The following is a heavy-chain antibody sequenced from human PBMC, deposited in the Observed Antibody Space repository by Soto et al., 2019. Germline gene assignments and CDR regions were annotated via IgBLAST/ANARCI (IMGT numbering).Heavy chain of an antibody. D-gene: IGHD2-15*01. CDR1: RFPFTNSA. CDR2: IVVGNGYT. Sequence: SVKVCFKASRFPFTNSALQLVRQARGQRPEWIGWIVVGNGYTKYAQKFQERVTITRDMSTGTAYMDLSSLRSEDTAVYYCAADRNCDSTSCYTYNFDSWGQGTLVTVSS. J-gene: IGHJ4*02. V-gene: IGHV1-58*01. CDR3: AADRNCDSTSCYTYNFDS.